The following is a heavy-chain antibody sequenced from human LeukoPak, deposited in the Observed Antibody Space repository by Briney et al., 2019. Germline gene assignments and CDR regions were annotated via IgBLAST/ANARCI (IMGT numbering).Heavy chain of an antibody. CDR1: GLTFRSYA. D-gene: IGHD5-24*01. Sequence: GGSLRLSCAASGLTFRSYAMTWVRQAPGKGLEWVSTISGSGDTTYFADSVKGRFTISRDNSKNRLYLQMNSLRGEDTAVYYCAKDRGYNYPFRYFDYWGQGTLITVSS. V-gene: IGHV3-23*01. CDR3: AKDRGYNYPFRYFDY. CDR2: ISGSGDTT. J-gene: IGHJ4*02.